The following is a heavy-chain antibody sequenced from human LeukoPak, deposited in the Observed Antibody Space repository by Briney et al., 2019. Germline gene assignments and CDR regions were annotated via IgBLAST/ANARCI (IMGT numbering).Heavy chain of an antibody. V-gene: IGHV1-2*02. Sequence: ASVKVSCKAYGYTFTDYNMHWVRQAPGQGLEWMGWINPKSGVTNYVQKFQGRVTMTRDTSINTAYMDLSRLRSDDTAVYYCAPPPNCPTFYLDYWGQETLVTVSS. D-gene: IGHD7-27*01. CDR1: GYTFTDYN. CDR3: APPPNCPTFYLDY. J-gene: IGHJ4*02. CDR2: INPKSGVT.